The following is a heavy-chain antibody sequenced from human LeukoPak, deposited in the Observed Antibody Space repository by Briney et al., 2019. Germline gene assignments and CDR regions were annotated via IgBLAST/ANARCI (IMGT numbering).Heavy chain of an antibody. D-gene: IGHD3-3*01. CDR3: ARATTIFGVDMYYFAY. Sequence: PSETLSLTCTVSGGSISGNFWSWIRQPPGKGLVWIGYIYSSGSTSYNPSLKSRVTISLDTSKHQFSLKLTSVTAADTAVYYCARATTIFGVDMYYFAYWGQGTLVTVSS. J-gene: IGHJ4*02. CDR1: GGSISGNF. CDR2: IYSSGST. V-gene: IGHV4-59*01.